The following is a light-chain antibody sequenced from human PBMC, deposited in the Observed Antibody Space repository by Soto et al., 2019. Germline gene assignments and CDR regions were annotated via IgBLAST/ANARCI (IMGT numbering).Light chain of an antibody. V-gene: IGLV2-14*01. CDR1: SSDVGDYNY. J-gene: IGLJ2*01. CDR2: DVS. CDR3: SSYTSSTVV. Sequence: QSVLTQPASVSGSPGQSITISCPGTSSDVGDYNYVSWYQQHPGKAPKLMIYDVSNRPSGVSNRFSGSKSGNTASLTISGLQAEDEADYYCSSYTSSTVVFGGGTQLTVL.